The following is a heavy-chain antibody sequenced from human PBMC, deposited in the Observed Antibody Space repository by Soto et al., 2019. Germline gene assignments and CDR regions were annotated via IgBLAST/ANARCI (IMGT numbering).Heavy chain of an antibody. CDR1: GYSFTSYW. Sequence: PGESLKISYKGSGYSFTSYWSGWVRQMPGKGLEWMGIIYPGDSDTRYSPSFQGQVTISADKSISTAYLQWSSLKASDTAMYYCARRNDFRYYGMDVWGQGTTVTVSS. CDR2: IYPGDSDT. V-gene: IGHV5-51*01. J-gene: IGHJ6*02. CDR3: ARRNDFRYYGMDV. D-gene: IGHD3-3*01.